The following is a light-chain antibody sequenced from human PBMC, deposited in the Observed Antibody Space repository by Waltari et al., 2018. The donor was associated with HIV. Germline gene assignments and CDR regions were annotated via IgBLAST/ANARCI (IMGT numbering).Light chain of an antibody. CDR2: SNN. J-gene: IGLJ3*02. V-gene: IGLV1-44*01. Sequence: QSVLTQPPSASGTPGQSVTISCSGSGSNIGTNTVNWYQQLPGTAPNLLIYSNNHRPSRVPDRFSASKSGTSSSLSISGLQSDDETTYYCATWDGSLNGPVFGGGTKLTVL. CDR1: GSNIGTNT. CDR3: ATWDGSLNGPV.